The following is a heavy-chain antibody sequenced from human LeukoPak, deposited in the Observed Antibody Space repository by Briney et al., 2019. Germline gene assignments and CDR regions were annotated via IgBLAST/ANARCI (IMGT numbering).Heavy chain of an antibody. D-gene: IGHD3-3*02. CDR2: ISSSSSYI. V-gene: IGHV3-21*01. Sequence: GGSLRLSCAASGFTFSSYTMNWVRQAPGKGLEWVSSISSSSSYIYYADSVKGRFTISRDNAKNSLYLQMNSLRAEDTAVYYCARDNPTLGDYGVHFWDYWGQGTLVTVSS. J-gene: IGHJ4*02. CDR3: ARDNPTLGDYGVHFWDY. CDR1: GFTFSSYT.